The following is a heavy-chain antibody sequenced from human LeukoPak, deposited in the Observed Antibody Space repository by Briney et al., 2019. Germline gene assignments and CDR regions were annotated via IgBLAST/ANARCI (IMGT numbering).Heavy chain of an antibody. CDR2: INAGNGNT. J-gene: IGHJ5*02. CDR1: GYTFTSYA. V-gene: IGHV1-3*01. CDR3: ARGSYVPSPFDP. D-gene: IGHD3-16*01. Sequence: SVKVSCKASGYTFTSYAMHWVRQAPGQRLEWMGWINAGNGNTKYSQNFQGRVTITRDTSASTVYMELRSLRFEDTAVYYCARGSYVPSPFDPWGQGTLVTVSS.